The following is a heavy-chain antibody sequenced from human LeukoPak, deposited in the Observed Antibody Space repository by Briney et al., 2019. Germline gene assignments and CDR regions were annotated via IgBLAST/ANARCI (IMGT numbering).Heavy chain of an antibody. D-gene: IGHD3-3*01. V-gene: IGHV7-4-1*02. CDR3: ARGYYDFWSGYHAQYFRH. J-gene: IGHJ1*01. CDR1: GYTFNNYA. Sequence: ASVKVSCTASGYTFNNYAMNWVRQAPGQGLEWMGWINTNTGNPTYAQGFTGRFVFSLDTSVSTAYLQINSLKAEDTAVYYCARGYYDFWSGYHAQYFRHWGQGTLVTVSS. CDR2: INTNTGNP.